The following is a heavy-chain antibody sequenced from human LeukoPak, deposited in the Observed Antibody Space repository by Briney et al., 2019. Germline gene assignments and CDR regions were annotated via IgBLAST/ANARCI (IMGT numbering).Heavy chain of an antibody. Sequence: GGSLRLSCAASGFTFSSYSMNWVRQAPGKGLEWVSHITASGTAMFYADSVKGRFTISRDNAKNSLYLQMNSPRDEDTAVYYCVKGAAYHLGDAFDIWGQGTMVTVSS. J-gene: IGHJ3*02. D-gene: IGHD1-26*01. V-gene: IGHV3-48*02. CDR1: GFTFSSYS. CDR2: ITASGTAM. CDR3: VKGAAYHLGDAFDI.